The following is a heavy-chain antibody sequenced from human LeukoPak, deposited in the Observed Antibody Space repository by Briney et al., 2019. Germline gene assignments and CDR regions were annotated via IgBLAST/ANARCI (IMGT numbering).Heavy chain of an antibody. CDR2: IIPIFGTA. Sequence: ASVEVSCKASGYTFTSYGISWVRQAPGQGLEWMGGIIPIFGTANYAQKFQGRVTITADESTSTAYMELSSLRSEDTAVYYCARVGNSSSWYEGWFDPWGQGTLVTVSS. J-gene: IGHJ5*02. V-gene: IGHV1-69*13. CDR1: GYTFTSYG. CDR3: ARVGNSSSWYEGWFDP. D-gene: IGHD6-13*01.